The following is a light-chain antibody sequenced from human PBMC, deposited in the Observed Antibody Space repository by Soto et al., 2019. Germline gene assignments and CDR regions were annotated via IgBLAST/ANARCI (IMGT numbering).Light chain of an antibody. J-gene: IGKJ4*01. CDR2: AAS. Sequence: AIQMTQSPSSLSASVGDRVTITCRASQGIRHYLGWYQQKPGKAPKLLIYAASSLQSGVPSRFSGSVSGTDFTLTISSLQPEAFATYFCIQDYNYPITFGGGTKVEIK. CDR3: IQDYNYPIT. CDR1: QGIRHY. V-gene: IGKV1-6*01.